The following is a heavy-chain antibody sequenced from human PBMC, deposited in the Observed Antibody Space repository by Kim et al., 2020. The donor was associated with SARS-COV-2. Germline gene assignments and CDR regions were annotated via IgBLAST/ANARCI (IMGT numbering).Heavy chain of an antibody. V-gene: IGHV1-24*01. J-gene: IGHJ4*02. CDR2: FDPEDGET. CDR3: ATAQRFFGVVIWSEWSFDY. CDR1: GYTLTELS. Sequence: ASVKVSCKVSGYTLTELSMHWVRQAPGKGLEWMGGFDPEDGETIYAQKFQGRVTMTEDTSTDTAYMELSSLRSEDTAVYYCATAQRFFGVVIWSEWSFDYWGQGTLVTVSS. D-gene: IGHD3-3*01.